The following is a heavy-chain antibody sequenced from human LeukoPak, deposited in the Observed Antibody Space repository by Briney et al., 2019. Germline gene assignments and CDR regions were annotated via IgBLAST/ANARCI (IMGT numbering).Heavy chain of an antibody. D-gene: IGHD3-10*01. CDR3: ATPLQSITMVRGVIITDDY. CDR2: FDPEDGET. J-gene: IGHJ4*02. V-gene: IGHV1-24*01. CDR1: GYTLTELS. Sequence: ASVKVSCKVSGYTLTELSMHWVRQAPGKGLEWMGGFDPEDGETIYAQKFQGRVTMTEDTSTDTAYMELSSLRSEDTAVYYCATPLQSITMVRGVIITDDYWGQGTLVTVSP.